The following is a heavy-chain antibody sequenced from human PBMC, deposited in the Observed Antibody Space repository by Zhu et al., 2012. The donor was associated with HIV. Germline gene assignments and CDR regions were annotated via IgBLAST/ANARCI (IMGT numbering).Heavy chain of an antibody. Sequence: QVQLQESGPGLVKPSETLSLTCAVSGYSISSGYYWGWIRQPPGKGLEWIGSIYHSGCTYYNPSLKSRVTISVDTSKNQFSLKLSSVTAADTAVYYCARGGQWLVLGYFDYWGQGTLVTVSS. J-gene: IGHJ4*02. CDR1: GYSISSGYY. CDR3: ARGGQWLVLGYFDY. V-gene: IGHV4-38-2*01. D-gene: IGHD6-19*01. CDR2: IYHSGCT.